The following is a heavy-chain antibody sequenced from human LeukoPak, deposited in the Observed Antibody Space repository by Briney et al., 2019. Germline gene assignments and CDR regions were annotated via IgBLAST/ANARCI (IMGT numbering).Heavy chain of an antibody. V-gene: IGHV1-2*02. Sequence: ASVTVSCKASGYTFTGYYIHWVRQAPGQGLEWMGWINPNSGGTHYAKKFQGRVTMTRDTSISTAYMELSRLRSDATAVYYGARDQPIRLAARPGYWGQGTLVTVSS. CDR2: INPNSGGT. CDR1: GYTFTGYY. D-gene: IGHD6-6*01. J-gene: IGHJ4*02. CDR3: ARDQPIRLAARPGY.